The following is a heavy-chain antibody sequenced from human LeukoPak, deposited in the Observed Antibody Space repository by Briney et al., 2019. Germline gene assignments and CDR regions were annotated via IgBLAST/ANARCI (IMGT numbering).Heavy chain of an antibody. CDR2: ISSSSDSI. CDR1: GFTFSTYG. CDR3: AKSRIGFSGQADH. V-gene: IGHV3-48*04. J-gene: IGHJ4*02. D-gene: IGHD5-12*01. Sequence: GGTLRLFCAVSGFTFSTYGMIWVRQAPGKGLEWLSYISSSSDSINYEDSVKGRFTSSRDNAKNSLYLQMNSLRADDTAVYYCAKSRIGFSGQADHWGQGTLITVSS.